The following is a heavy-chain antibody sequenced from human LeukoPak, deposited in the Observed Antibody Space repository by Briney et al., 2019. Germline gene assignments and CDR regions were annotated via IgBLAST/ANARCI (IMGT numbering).Heavy chain of an antibody. J-gene: IGHJ4*02. Sequence: GGSLRLSCAASGFTFSSYSMNWVRQAPGKGLEWVSSISTSSSYIYYADSVKGRFTISRDNAKNSLYLQMNSLRAEDTAVYYRARDRDGSYLFDYWGQGTLVTVSS. D-gene: IGHD3-10*01. CDR3: ARDRDGSYLFDY. CDR2: ISTSSSYI. V-gene: IGHV3-21*01. CDR1: GFTFSSYS.